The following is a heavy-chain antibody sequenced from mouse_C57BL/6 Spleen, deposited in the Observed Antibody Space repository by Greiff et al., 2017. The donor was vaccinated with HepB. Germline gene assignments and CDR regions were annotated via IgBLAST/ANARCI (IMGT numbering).Heavy chain of an antibody. CDR3: AFSDYDVNYAMDY. CDR2: IDPEDGET. J-gene: IGHJ4*01. Sequence: EVQLQQSGAELVKPGASVKLSCTASGFNIKDYYMHWVKQRTEQGLEWIGRIDPEDGETKYAPKFQGKATITADTSSNTALLQLSSLTSEDTAVYYCAFSDYDVNYAMDYWGQGTSVTVSS. V-gene: IGHV14-2*01. CDR1: GFNIKDYY. D-gene: IGHD2-4*01.